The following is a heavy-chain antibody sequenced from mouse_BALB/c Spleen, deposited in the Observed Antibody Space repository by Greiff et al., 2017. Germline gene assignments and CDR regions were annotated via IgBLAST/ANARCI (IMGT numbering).Heavy chain of an antibody. J-gene: IGHJ4*01. V-gene: IGHV1S81*02. CDR2: INPSNGGT. CDR1: GYTFTSYY. CDR3: TRRPVYQGMDY. D-gene: IGHD2-1*01. Sequence: QVQLQQSGAELVKPGASVKLSCKASGYTFTSYYMYWVKQRPGQGLEWIGEINPSNGGTNFNEKFKSKATLTVDKSSSTAYMQLSSLTSEDSAVYYCTRRPVYQGMDYWGQGTSVTVSS.